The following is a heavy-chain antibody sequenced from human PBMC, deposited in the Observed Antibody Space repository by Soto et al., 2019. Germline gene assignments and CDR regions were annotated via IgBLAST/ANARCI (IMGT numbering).Heavy chain of an antibody. CDR3: AKDQGTMIVVAPGDFDY. CDR1: GFTFSSYA. J-gene: IGHJ4*02. D-gene: IGHD3-22*01. V-gene: IGHV3-23*01. CDR2: ISGSGGST. Sequence: GGSLRLSCAASGFTFSSYAMSWVRQAPGKGLEWVSAISGSGGSTYYADSVKGRFTISRDNSKNTLYLQMNSLRAEDTAVYYCAKDQGTMIVVAPGDFDYWGQGTLVTVSS.